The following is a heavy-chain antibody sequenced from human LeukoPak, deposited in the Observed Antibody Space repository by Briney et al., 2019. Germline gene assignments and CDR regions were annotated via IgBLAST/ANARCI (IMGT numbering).Heavy chain of an antibody. J-gene: IGHJ4*02. CDR3: ARGSGYGSGNYFSVETNDYFDY. Sequence: PGGSLRLSCAASGFTFSTYTMNWVRQVPGKGLEWVSCISSSSGTIYFADSVKGRFTISRDNAKNSLHLQMNSLRAEDTAVYYCARGSGYGSGNYFSVETNDYFDYWGQGTLVTVSS. V-gene: IGHV3-48*04. CDR1: GFTFSTYT. CDR2: ISSSSGTI. D-gene: IGHD3-10*01.